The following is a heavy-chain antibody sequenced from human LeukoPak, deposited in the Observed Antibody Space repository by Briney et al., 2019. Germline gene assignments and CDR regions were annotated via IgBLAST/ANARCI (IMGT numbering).Heavy chain of an antibody. Sequence: SSETLSLTCTVSGGPISSYYWSWLRQPPGKGLEWIGYIYYSGSTNYNPSLKSRVTISVDTSKNQFSLKLSSVTAADTAVYYCARDRPGGSSFDYWGQGTLVTVSS. V-gene: IGHV4-59*01. D-gene: IGHD2-2*01. CDR3: ARDRPGGSSFDY. CDR1: GGPISSYY. CDR2: IYYSGST. J-gene: IGHJ4*02.